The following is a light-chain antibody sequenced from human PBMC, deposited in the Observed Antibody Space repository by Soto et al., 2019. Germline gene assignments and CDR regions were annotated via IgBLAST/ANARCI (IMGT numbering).Light chain of an antibody. Sequence: EIVLTQSPGTLSLSPGERATLSCRASQSVSSSYLAWYQQKPGQAPRLLIYGASSRATGIPDRFSGSGSGTDFTLTISRLEPEDFAVYYCQQYGSSPLAFGQGTKLEL. J-gene: IGKJ2*01. CDR2: GAS. CDR1: QSVSSSY. CDR3: QQYGSSPLA. V-gene: IGKV3-20*01.